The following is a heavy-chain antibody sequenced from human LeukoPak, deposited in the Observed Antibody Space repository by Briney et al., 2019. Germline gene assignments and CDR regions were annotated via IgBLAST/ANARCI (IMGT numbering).Heavy chain of an antibody. Sequence: PSETLSLTCTVSGGSISSSSYYWGWIRQPPGKGLEWIGSIYYSGSTYYNPSLKSRVTISVDTSKNQFSLKLSSVTAADMAVYYCARDLGIYGDYWFDPWGQGTLVTVSS. CDR3: ARDLGIYGDYWFDP. V-gene: IGHV4-39*07. CDR2: IYYSGST. CDR1: GGSISSSSYY. D-gene: IGHD4-17*01. J-gene: IGHJ5*02.